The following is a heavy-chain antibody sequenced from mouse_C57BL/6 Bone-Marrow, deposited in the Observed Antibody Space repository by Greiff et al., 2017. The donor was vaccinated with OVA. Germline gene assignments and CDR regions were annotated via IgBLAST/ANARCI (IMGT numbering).Heavy chain of an antibody. J-gene: IGHJ4*01. CDR2: IDPENGDT. Sequence: EVQLQESGAELVRPGASVKLSCTASGFNIKDDYMHWVKQRPEQGLEWIGWIDPENGDTEYASQFQGKATITADTSSNTAYLQLSSLTSEDTAVYYCTTGDYWGQGTSVTVSS. CDR3: TTGDY. V-gene: IGHV14-4*01. CDR1: GFNIKDDY.